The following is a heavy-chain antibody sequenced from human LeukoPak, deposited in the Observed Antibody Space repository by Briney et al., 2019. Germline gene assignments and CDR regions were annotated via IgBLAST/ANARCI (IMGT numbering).Heavy chain of an antibody. D-gene: IGHD3-16*01. Sequence: GGSLRLSCAASGFTFSSYAMSWVRQAPGKGLEWVSVIYSGGSTYYADSVKGRFTISRDNSKNTLYLQMNSLRAEDTAVYYCARDGGYWGQGTLVTVSS. V-gene: IGHV3-53*01. J-gene: IGHJ4*02. CDR2: IYSGGST. CDR1: GFTFSSYA. CDR3: ARDGGY.